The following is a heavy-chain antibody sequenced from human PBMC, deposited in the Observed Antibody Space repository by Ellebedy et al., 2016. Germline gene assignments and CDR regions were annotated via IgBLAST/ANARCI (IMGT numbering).Heavy chain of an antibody. CDR1: GGSISSYY. CDR3: AREWGGFGELLLDY. V-gene: IGHV4-59*01. CDR2: IYYSGST. D-gene: IGHD3-10*01. J-gene: IGHJ4*02. Sequence: SETLSLTCTVSGGSISSYYWSWIRQPPGKGLEWIGNIYYSGSTNYNSSLKSRVTISGDTSKNQFSLKLSSVTDADPAVYYCAREWGGFGELLLDYWGQGTLVTVSS.